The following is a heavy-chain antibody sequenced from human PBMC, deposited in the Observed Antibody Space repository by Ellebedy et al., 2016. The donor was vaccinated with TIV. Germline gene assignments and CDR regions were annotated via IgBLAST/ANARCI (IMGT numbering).Heavy chain of an antibody. D-gene: IGHD6-19*01. CDR3: ARDASAWSRDY. J-gene: IGHJ4*02. CDR1: RFTFNKYA. CDR2: LSPDGNNK. Sequence: GESLKISCAASRFTFNKYAMHWVRQSPGKGLEWVAVLSPDGNNKYYTDSLKGRITVSRDNARNSVYLQMHSLRAEDTAVYYCARDASAWSRDYWGQGTLVIVSS. V-gene: IGHV3-30*04.